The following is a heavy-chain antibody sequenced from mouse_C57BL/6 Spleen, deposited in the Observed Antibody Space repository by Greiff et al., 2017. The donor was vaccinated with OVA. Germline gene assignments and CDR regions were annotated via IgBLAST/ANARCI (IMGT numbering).Heavy chain of an antibody. CDR1: GYTFTSYW. D-gene: IGHD1-3*01. V-gene: IGHV1-50*01. CDR2: IDPSDSYT. CDR3: ARRSGIGIYYAMDY. Sequence: QVQLQQPGAELVKPGASVKLSCKASGYTFTSYWMQWVKQRPGQGLEWIGEIDPSDSYTNYNQKFKGKATLTVDTSSSTAYMQLSSLTSEDSAVYYCARRSGIGIYYAMDYWGQGTSVTVSS. J-gene: IGHJ4*01.